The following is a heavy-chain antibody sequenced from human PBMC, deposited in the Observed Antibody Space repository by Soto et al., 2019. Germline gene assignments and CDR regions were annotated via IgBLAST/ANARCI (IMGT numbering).Heavy chain of an antibody. J-gene: IGHJ6*02. CDR3: ARVIAVAGTYYYGMDV. CDR1: GGTFSSYA. V-gene: IGHV1-69*06. Sequence: QVQLVQSGAEVKKPGSSVKVSCKASGGTFSSYAISWVRQAPGQGLEWMGGIIPIFGTANYAQKFQGRVTITADKSASTAYMELSSLRSEDTAVYYCARVIAVAGTYYYGMDVWGQGTTVTVSS. CDR2: IIPIFGTA. D-gene: IGHD6-19*01.